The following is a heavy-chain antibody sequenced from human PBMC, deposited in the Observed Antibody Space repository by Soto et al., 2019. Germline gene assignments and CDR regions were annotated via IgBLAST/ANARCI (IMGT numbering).Heavy chain of an antibody. Sequence: SETLSLTCTVSGGSISSYYWSWIRQPPGKGLEWIGYIYYSGSTNYNPSLKSRVTISVDTSKNQFSLKLSSVTAADTAVYYCAREHGPGDWRLGYYGMDVWGQGTTVTVSS. CDR2: IYYSGST. CDR3: AREHGPGDWRLGYYGMDV. V-gene: IGHV4-59*01. D-gene: IGHD2-21*02. J-gene: IGHJ6*02. CDR1: GGSISSYY.